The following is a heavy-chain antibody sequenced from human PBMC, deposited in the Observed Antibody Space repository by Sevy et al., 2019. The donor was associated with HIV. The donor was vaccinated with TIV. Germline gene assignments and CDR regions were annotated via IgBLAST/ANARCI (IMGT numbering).Heavy chain of an antibody. Sequence: EGSLRLSCTASGFTFSSYEMNWVLQAPGKELEWVSYIGNSGSNIYYPDSVKGRFTISRDNAKNSLYLQMNSLRPEGTAVYYCARDLPHSATTVAHFDYWGRGTLVTVSS. J-gene: IGHJ4*02. CDR2: IGNSGSNI. CDR3: ARDLPHSATTVAHFDY. D-gene: IGHD4-17*01. V-gene: IGHV3-48*03. CDR1: GFTFSSYE.